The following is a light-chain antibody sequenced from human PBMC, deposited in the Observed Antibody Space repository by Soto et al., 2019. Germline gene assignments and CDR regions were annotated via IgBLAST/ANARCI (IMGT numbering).Light chain of an antibody. CDR2: RNN. J-gene: IGLJ7*01. Sequence: QSALTQPPSASGTPGQRVTISCSGSSSNIGSNYVYWYQQLPGTAPKLLIYRNNQRPSGVPVRFSGSKSGTSASLAISGLRSEDEADYYCAAWDDSLSGPVFGGGTQLTVL. V-gene: IGLV1-47*01. CDR1: SSNIGSNY. CDR3: AAWDDSLSGPV.